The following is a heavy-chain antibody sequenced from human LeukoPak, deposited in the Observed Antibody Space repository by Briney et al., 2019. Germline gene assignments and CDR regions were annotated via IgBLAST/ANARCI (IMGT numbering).Heavy chain of an antibody. CDR2: ISGSGYNT. J-gene: IGHJ4*02. Sequence: GGSLRLSCGVSGFTFSSHGMSWVRQAPGKGLEWVSVISGSGYNTDYADSVKSRFTISRDNYRLYLQMNSLRPEDTAVYYCAKHSGSYFVYYFDYWGQGTLVTVSS. CDR1: GFTFSSHG. V-gene: IGHV3-23*01. D-gene: IGHD1-26*01. CDR3: AKHSGSYFVYYFDY.